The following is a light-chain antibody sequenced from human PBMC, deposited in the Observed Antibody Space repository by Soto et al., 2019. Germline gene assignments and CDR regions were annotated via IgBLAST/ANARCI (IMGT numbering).Light chain of an antibody. Sequence: QSVLTQPPSASGTPGQRVTISCSGSSSNIGSYTVNWYQQLPGTAPKLLIYTNNQRPSGVPDRFSGSKSGTSASLAISGLQSEDEADYYCAAWDDRLNVSVFGGGTQLTVL. J-gene: IGLJ7*01. CDR3: AAWDDRLNVSV. CDR1: SSNIGSYT. V-gene: IGLV1-44*01. CDR2: TNN.